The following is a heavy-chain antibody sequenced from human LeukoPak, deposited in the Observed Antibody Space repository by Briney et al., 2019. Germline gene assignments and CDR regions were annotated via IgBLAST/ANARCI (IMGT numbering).Heavy chain of an antibody. D-gene: IGHD3-3*01. V-gene: IGHV3-23*01. Sequence: GGSLRLSCAASGFSFSSYSMTWVRQAPGKGLEWVSNIRRNRGDRYYADSVKGRFTISRDNSKNTVYLEMNSLRVEDTAVYYCAKGGYDSWFDPWGQGTLVTVSS. CDR2: IRRNRGDR. CDR1: GFSFSSYS. J-gene: IGHJ5*02. CDR3: AKGGYDSWFDP.